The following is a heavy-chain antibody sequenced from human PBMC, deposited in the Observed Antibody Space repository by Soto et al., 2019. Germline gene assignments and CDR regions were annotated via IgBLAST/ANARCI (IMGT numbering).Heavy chain of an antibody. J-gene: IGHJ4*02. CDR1: GFKFNSYE. Sequence: QPGGSLRLSCTASGFKFNSYEMNWVRQAPGKGLEWVAYISNSGNSIYYADSVKGRFTISRDNPTNSLYLQMNSLTAADTAVYYCARDQPDYGSGNRGYFDYWGQGTLVTVSS. CDR3: ARDQPDYGSGNRGYFDY. D-gene: IGHD3-10*01. CDR2: ISNSGNSI. V-gene: IGHV3-48*03.